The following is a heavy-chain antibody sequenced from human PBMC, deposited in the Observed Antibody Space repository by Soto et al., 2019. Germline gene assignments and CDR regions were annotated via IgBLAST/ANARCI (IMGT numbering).Heavy chain of an antibody. CDR3: VRPLGYCRSDSCFNWFDT. CDR1: GYIFTGFG. J-gene: IGHJ5*02. CDR2: ISAYGTST. D-gene: IGHD2-2*01. V-gene: IGHV1-18*01. Sequence: ASVKVSCKTSGYIFTGFGITWLRQAPGQGLEWMGWISAYGTSTNYPHKFQGRVTMTTDTSTSTAYMELRGLQSDDTAVYYCVRPLGYCRSDSCFNWFDTWGQGVLVTVSS.